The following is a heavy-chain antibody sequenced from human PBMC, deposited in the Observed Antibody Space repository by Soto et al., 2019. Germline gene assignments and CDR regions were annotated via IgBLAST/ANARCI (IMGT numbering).Heavy chain of an antibody. J-gene: IGHJ4*02. CDR1: GGSFSGYY. Sequence: SETLSLTCAVYGGSFSGYYWSWIRQPPGKGLEWIGEINHSGSTNYNPSLKSRVTISVDTSKNQFSLKLSSVTAADTAVYYCASPKVPYSSSSGYDYWGQGTLVTVSS. CDR2: INHSGST. V-gene: IGHV4-34*01. D-gene: IGHD6-6*01. CDR3: ASPKVPYSSSSGYDY.